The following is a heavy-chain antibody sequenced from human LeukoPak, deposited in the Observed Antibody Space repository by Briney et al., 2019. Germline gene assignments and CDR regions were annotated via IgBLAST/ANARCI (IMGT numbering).Heavy chain of an antibody. CDR3: ARELRERGTYYGTFDY. CDR1: GFTVSSNY. J-gene: IGHJ4*02. Sequence: PGGSLRLSCAASGFTVSSNYMKWVRQAPGKGLEWVSVIHSGDSTYYADSVKGRFTISRDNSKNTLYLQMNSLRAEDTAVYYCARELRERGTYYGTFDYWGQGTLVTVSS. V-gene: IGHV3-66*02. D-gene: IGHD1-26*01. CDR2: IHSGDST.